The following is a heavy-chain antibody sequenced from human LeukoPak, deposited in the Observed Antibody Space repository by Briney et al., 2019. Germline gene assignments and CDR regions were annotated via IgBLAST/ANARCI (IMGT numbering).Heavy chain of an antibody. CDR1: GGSISSSSYY. D-gene: IGHD3-10*01. Sequence: SETLSLTCTVSGGSISSSSYYWGWIRQPPGKGLEWIGSIYYSGSTYYNPSLKSRVTISVDTSKNQFSLKLSSVTAADTAVYYCARGQYYYGSGFFLRATSLVAGHFDYWGQGTLVTVSS. CDR2: IYYSGST. J-gene: IGHJ4*02. V-gene: IGHV4-39*07. CDR3: ARGQYYYGSGFFLRATSLVAGHFDY.